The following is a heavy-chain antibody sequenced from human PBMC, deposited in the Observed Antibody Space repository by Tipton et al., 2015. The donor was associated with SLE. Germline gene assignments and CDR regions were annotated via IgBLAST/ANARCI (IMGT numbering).Heavy chain of an antibody. V-gene: IGHV4-59*11. CDR3: ARYGDWGSDY. Sequence: LSLTCTVSGGYISSHYWSWIRQPPGKGLEWIGYISYSGSTNYNPSLKSRVTISVDTSKNQFSLRLSSVTAADTAVYYCARYGDWGSDYWGQGTLVTVSS. J-gene: IGHJ4*02. CDR2: ISYSGST. CDR1: GGYISSHY. D-gene: IGHD7-27*01.